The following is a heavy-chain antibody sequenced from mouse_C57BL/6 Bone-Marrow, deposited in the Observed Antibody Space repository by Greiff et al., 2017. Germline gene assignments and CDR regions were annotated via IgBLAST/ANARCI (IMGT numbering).Heavy chain of an antibody. J-gene: IGHJ2*01. D-gene: IGHD1-1*01. CDR2: IYPRSGNT. V-gene: IGHV1-81*01. CDR3: ARDYYGSSYGYFDY. CDR1: GYTFTSYG. Sequence: VQLVESGAELARPGASVKLSCKASGYTFTSYGISWVKQRTGQGLEWIGDIYPRSGNTYYNEKFKGKATLTADKSSSTAYMELRSLTSEDSAVYFCARDYYGSSYGYFDYWGQGTTLTVSS.